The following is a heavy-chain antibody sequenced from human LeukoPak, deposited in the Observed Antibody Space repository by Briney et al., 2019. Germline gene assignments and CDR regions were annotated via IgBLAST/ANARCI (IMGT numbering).Heavy chain of an antibody. V-gene: IGHV4-34*01. CDR3: ARGLRYFDWLFPNRQTNWFDP. J-gene: IGHJ5*02. CDR1: GGSFSGYY. CDR2: INHSGST. D-gene: IGHD3-9*01. Sequence: PSETLSLTCAVYGGSFSGYYWSWIRQPPGKGLEWIGEINHSGSTNYNPSLKSRVTISVDTSKNQFSLKLSSVTAADTAVYYCARGLRYFDWLFPNRQTNWFDPWGQGTLVTVSS.